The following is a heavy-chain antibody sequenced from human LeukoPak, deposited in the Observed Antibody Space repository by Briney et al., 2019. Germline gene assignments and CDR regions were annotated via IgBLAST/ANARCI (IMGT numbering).Heavy chain of an antibody. Sequence: ASVKVSCKASGGTFSSYAISWVRQAPGQGLEWMGGIIPIFGTANYAQKFQGRVTITADESTSTAYVELSSLRSEDTAVYYCARSLGFSPPFDYWGQGTLVTVSS. V-gene: IGHV1-69*13. D-gene: IGHD3-3*01. CDR2: IIPIFGTA. CDR3: ARSLGFSPPFDY. J-gene: IGHJ4*02. CDR1: GGTFSSYA.